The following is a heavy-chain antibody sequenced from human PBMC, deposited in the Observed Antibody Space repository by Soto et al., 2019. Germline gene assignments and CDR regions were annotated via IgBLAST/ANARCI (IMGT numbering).Heavy chain of an antibody. CDR3: ARVQWFGELLSYYMDV. Sequence: SETLSLTCAVSSGSISSSNWWSWVRQPPGKGLEWIGEIYHSGSTNYNPSLKSRVTISVDKSKNQFSLKLSSVTAADTAVYYCARVQWFGELLSYYMDVWGKGTTVTVSS. CDR1: SGSISSSNW. V-gene: IGHV4-4*02. CDR2: IYHSGST. D-gene: IGHD3-10*01. J-gene: IGHJ6*03.